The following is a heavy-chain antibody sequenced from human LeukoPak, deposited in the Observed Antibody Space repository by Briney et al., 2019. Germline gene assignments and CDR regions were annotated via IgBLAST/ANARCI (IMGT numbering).Heavy chain of an antibody. Sequence: GGSLRLSCAASRFTFSTYWMHWVRQAPGKGLVWVSRINSDGSSTGYADSVKGRFTISRDNAKNTLYLQMNSLRAEDTALYYCARVGSSWYQWFDPWGQGTLVTVSS. J-gene: IGHJ5*02. CDR2: INSDGSST. D-gene: IGHD6-13*01. CDR3: ARVGSSWYQWFDP. CDR1: RFTFSTYW. V-gene: IGHV3-74*01.